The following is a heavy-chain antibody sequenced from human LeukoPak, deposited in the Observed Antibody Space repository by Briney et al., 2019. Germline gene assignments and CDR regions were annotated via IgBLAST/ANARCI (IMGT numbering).Heavy chain of an antibody. CDR2: FSAYNGKT. J-gene: IGHJ4*02. Sequence: GASVKVSCKASRYTFTSYGISWARQAPGQELEWMGWFSAYNGKTNYAQKLQGRVTMTTDTSTSTAYMELRSLRSDDTAVYYCARDVDTAMVSSDYWGQGTLVTVSS. D-gene: IGHD5-18*01. V-gene: IGHV1-18*01. CDR3: ARDVDTAMVSSDY. CDR1: RYTFTSYG.